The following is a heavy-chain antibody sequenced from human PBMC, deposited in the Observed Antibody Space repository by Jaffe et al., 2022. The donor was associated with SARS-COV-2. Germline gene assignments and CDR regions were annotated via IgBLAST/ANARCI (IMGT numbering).Heavy chain of an antibody. D-gene: IGHD3-10*01. CDR1: GFTVSSTY. J-gene: IGHJ4*02. CDR3: ARDPVRGFGPY. Sequence: EVQLVESGGGLIQPGGSLRLSCAASGFTVSSTYMTWVRQAPGKGLEWVSIIYSGGLTYYADSVKGRFTISRDNSKNTLYLQMNSLRTEDTAVYYCARDPVRGFGPYRGQGTLVTVSS. CDR2: IYSGGLT. V-gene: IGHV3-53*01.